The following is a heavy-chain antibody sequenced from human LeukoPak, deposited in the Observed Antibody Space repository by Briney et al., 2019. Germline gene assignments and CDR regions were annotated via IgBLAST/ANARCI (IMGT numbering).Heavy chain of an antibody. CDR1: GGSISSYY. CDR3: ARHGVANWFDP. Sequence: SETLSLTCTVSGGSISSYYWSWIRQPPGKGLEWIGYIYYSGSTNYNPSLKSRVTISVDTSKNQFSVKLSSVTAADTAVYYCARHGVANWFDPWGQGTLVTVSS. J-gene: IGHJ5*02. CDR2: IYYSGST. D-gene: IGHD2-15*01. V-gene: IGHV4-59*08.